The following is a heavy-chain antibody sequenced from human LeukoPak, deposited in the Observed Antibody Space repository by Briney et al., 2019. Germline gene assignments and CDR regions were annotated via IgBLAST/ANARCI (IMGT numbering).Heavy chain of an antibody. CDR1: GYIFSDYW. V-gene: IGHV1-2*02. D-gene: IGHD3-16*01. Sequence: ASVKVSCKASGYIFSDYWVHWVRQAPRRGLECLGWIDPASGITNQPQKFQGRITVTRDTSASTVYMDLTGLTTDDTALYYCARVGAPGGLRPYHYYYWGQGTLVTVSS. CDR3: ARVGAPGGLRPYHYYY. CDR2: IDPASGIT. J-gene: IGHJ4*02.